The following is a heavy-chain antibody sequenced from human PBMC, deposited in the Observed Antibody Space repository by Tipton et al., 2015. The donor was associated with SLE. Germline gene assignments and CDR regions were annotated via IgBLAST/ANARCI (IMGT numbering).Heavy chain of an antibody. V-gene: IGHV4-38-2*02. Sequence: TLSLTCTVSGSSFSSGHYWVWIRQPPGKRLEWIGRLYTSGTTNYNPSLKSRVTMSVDTSKNQFSLQLSSVTAADTAVYYCAGLTGSLDYWGQGALVTVSS. CDR1: GSSFSSGHY. CDR2: LYTSGTT. CDR3: AGLTGSLDY. J-gene: IGHJ4*02. D-gene: IGHD7-27*01.